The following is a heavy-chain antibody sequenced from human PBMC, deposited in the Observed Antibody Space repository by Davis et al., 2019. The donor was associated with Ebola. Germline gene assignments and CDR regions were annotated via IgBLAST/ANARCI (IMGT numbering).Heavy chain of an antibody. V-gene: IGHV1-69*04. CDR3: AREGPRGSDILTGYYYYYYYGMDV. J-gene: IGHJ6*02. CDR1: AGTFSSYA. CDR2: IIPILGIA. D-gene: IGHD3-9*01. Sequence: AASVKVSCKASAGTFSSYAISWVRQAPGQGLEWMGRIIPILGIANYAQKFQGRVTITADKSTSTAYMELSSLRSEDTAVYYCAREGPRGSDILTGYYYYYYYGMDVWGQGTTVTVSS.